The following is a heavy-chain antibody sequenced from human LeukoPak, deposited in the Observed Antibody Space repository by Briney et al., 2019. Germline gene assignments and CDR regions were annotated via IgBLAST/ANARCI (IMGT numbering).Heavy chain of an antibody. CDR3: ARDWGYCSSTSCYLYYYYYMDV. CDR1: GGSISSYY. D-gene: IGHD2-2*01. CDR2: IYTSGGT. V-gene: IGHV4-4*07. Sequence: PSETLSLTCTVSGGSISSYYWSWIRQPAGKGLEWIGRIYTSGGTNYNPSLKSRVTMSVDTSKNQFSLKLSSVTAADTAVYYCARDWGYCSSTSCYLYYYYYMDVWGKGTTVTVSS. J-gene: IGHJ6*03.